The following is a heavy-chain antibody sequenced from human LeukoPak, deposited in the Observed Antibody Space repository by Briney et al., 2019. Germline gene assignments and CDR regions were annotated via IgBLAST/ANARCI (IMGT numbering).Heavy chain of an antibody. CDR3: ATGSTYYYDSSGYYRFDY. D-gene: IGHD3-22*01. Sequence: ASVTVSCKVSGYTLTELSMHWVRQAPGKGLEWMGGFDPEDGETIYAQKFQGRVTMTEDTSTDTAYMELSSLRSEDTAVYYCATGSTYYYDSSGYYRFDYWGQGTLVTVSS. CDR2: FDPEDGET. V-gene: IGHV1-24*01. J-gene: IGHJ4*02. CDR1: GYTLTELS.